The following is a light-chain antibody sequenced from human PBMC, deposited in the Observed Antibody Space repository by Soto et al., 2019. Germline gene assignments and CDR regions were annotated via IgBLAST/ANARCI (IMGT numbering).Light chain of an antibody. CDR2: GAS. CDR1: QSVSSSY. Sequence: EIVLTQSPGTLSLSPGERATLSCRASQSVSSSYLAWYQQKPGQAPRLLIYGASSRSTGIPDRFSGSGSGTDFSHIISRLEPEDYAVYYCQQQGSSPPYTFGQGTKLEIK. CDR3: QQQGSSPPYT. V-gene: IGKV3-20*01. J-gene: IGKJ2*01.